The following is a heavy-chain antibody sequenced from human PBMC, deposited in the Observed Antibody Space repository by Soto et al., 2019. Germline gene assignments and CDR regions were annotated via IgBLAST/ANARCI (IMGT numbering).Heavy chain of an antibody. CDR1: GFTFSSYW. CDR2: INTDGTST. D-gene: IGHD6-13*01. CDR3: ARELAPYSRTGGMDV. V-gene: IGHV3-74*01. Sequence: GGSLRLSCVASGFTFSSYWMLWVRQAPGKGLVWVSRINTDGTSTNYADSVKGRFTISRDNAKNTLYVQMNSLRAEDTAVYYCARELAPYSRTGGMDVWGQGTMVTVSS. J-gene: IGHJ6*02.